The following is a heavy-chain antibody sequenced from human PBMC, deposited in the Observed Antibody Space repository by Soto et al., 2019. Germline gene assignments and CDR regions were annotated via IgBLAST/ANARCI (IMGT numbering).Heavy chain of an antibody. CDR3: ARRNWNYGAFDI. Sequence: PGGSLRLSCPASGFIFSSYAMSWVRQALGKGLEWVSGISCSSSNTYYADSVKGQFTISIDNAKNTLYLQMNSLRAEDTAVYFCARRNWNYGAFDIWGQGTMVTVSS. D-gene: IGHD1-7*01. V-gene: IGHV3-23*01. CDR1: GFIFSSYA. CDR2: ISCSSSNT. J-gene: IGHJ3*02.